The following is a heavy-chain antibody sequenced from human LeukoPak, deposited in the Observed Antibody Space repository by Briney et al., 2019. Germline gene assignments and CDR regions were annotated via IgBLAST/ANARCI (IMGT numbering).Heavy chain of an antibody. CDR3: ASHDYYDSSGRPDAFDI. D-gene: IGHD3-22*01. CDR1: GGTFSSYA. J-gene: IGHJ3*02. CDR2: IIPIFGTA. V-gene: IGHV1-69*05. Sequence: PSVKVSCKASGGTFSSYAISWVRQAPGQGLEWMGRIIPIFGTANYAQKFQGRVTITTDESTSTAYMELSSLRSEDTAVYYCASHDYYDSSGRPDAFDIWGQGTMVTVSS.